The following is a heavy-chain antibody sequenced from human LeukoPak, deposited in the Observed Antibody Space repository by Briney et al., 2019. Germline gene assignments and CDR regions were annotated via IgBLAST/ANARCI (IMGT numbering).Heavy chain of an antibody. D-gene: IGHD3-22*01. J-gene: IGHJ4*02. Sequence: GGSLRPSCAASGFTFDDYAMHWVRQAPGKGLEWVSLISWDGGSTYYADSVKGRFTISRDNSKNSLYLQMNSLRAEDTALYYCAKDLHTYYDSSGGIDYWGQGTLVTVSS. CDR3: AKDLHTYYDSSGGIDY. CDR1: GFTFDDYA. V-gene: IGHV3-43D*03. CDR2: ISWDGGST.